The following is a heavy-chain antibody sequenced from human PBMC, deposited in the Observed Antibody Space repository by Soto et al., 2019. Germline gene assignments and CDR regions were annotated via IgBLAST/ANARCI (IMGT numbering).Heavy chain of an antibody. CDR1: GGSISISSYF. J-gene: IGHJ4*02. V-gene: IGHV4-39*01. CDR3: ARQGAAGGADY. CDR2: IYYSGST. D-gene: IGHD2-15*01. Sequence: QLQLQESGPGLVKPSETLSLTCSVSGGSISISSYFWGWIRQPPGKGLEWIGSIYYSGSTYYNPALKSLVTLSEDTSKSQFSLKLSSVTAADTAVYYCARQGAAGGADYWGQGTLLTVSS.